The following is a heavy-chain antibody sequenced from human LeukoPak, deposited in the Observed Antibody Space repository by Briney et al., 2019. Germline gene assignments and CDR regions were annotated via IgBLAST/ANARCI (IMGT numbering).Heavy chain of an antibody. CDR1: GYTFTGYY. CDR2: INPNSGGT. D-gene: IGHD3-3*01. V-gene: IGHV1-2*06. CDR3: ARERGHTIFGVVPFDP. Sequence: ASAKVSCKASGYTFTGYYMHWVRQAPGQGLEWMGRINPNSGGTNYAQKFQGRVTMTRDTSISTAYMELSRLRSDDTAVYYCARERGHTIFGVVPFDPWGQGTPVSVS. J-gene: IGHJ5*02.